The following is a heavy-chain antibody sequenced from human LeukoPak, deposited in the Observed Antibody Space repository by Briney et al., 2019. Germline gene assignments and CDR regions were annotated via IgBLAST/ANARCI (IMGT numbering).Heavy chain of an antibody. J-gene: IGHJ4*02. D-gene: IGHD6-13*01. Sequence: PSETLSLTCTVSGYSISSGYYWGWIRQPPGKGLEWIGNIYHSGSTYYNPSLKSRVIISVDTSKNQFSLKLSSVTAADTAVYYCARAFSSSWLQFDYWGQGTLVTVSS. CDR3: ARAFSSSWLQFDY. CDR1: GYSISSGYY. CDR2: IYHSGST. V-gene: IGHV4-38-2*02.